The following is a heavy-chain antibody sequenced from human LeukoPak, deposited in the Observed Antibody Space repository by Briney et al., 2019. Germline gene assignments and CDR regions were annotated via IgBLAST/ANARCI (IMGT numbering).Heavy chain of an antibody. CDR3: ARGRYYDSSGQRNYYFDY. D-gene: IGHD3-22*01. Sequence: SETLSLTCTVPGGSISSGGYYWSWIRQPPGKGLEWIGYIYHSGSTYYNPSLKSRVTISVDTSKNQFSLKLSSVTAADTAVYYCARGRYYDSSGQRNYYFDYWGQGTLVTVSS. V-gene: IGHV4-30-2*01. CDR2: IYHSGST. CDR1: GGSISSGGYY. J-gene: IGHJ4*02.